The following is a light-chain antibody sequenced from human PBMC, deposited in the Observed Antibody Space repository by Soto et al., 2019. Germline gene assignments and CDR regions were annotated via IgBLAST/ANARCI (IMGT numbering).Light chain of an antibody. CDR1: SSNIGAGYD. J-gene: IGLJ3*02. Sequence: QPVLTQPPSVSGAPGQTITISCTGSSSNIGAGYDVHWYQQLPGRAPKLLIYTNNQRPSGVPDRFSGSKSGTSASLAISGLQSEDEADYYCATWDDSLNGPVFGGGTKLTVL. CDR2: TNN. CDR3: ATWDDSLNGPV. V-gene: IGLV1-44*01.